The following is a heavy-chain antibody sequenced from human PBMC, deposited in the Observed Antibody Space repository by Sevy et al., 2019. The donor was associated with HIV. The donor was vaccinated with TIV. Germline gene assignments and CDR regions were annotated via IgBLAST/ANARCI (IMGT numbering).Heavy chain of an antibody. CDR3: ARDCNSASCLWGLDV. CDR2: IKRDGSEK. V-gene: IGHV3-7*03. CDR1: GFTFGNYW. J-gene: IGHJ6*02. D-gene: IGHD2-2*01. Sequence: GGSLRLSCAASGFTFGNYWMTWVRQAPGKGLEWVANIKRDGSEKYYVASVKGRFTISRDNAKNSLYMQMNSLRAEDTAVYYCARDCNSASCLWGLDVWGQGTTVTVSS.